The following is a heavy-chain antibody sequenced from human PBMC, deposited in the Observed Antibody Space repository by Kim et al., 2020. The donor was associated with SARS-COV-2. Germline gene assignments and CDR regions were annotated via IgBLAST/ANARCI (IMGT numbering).Heavy chain of an antibody. V-gene: IGHV4-39*01. D-gene: IGHD3-10*01. CDR1: GGSISSSSYY. CDR3: ARSGVVGECNFDY. J-gene: IGHJ4*02. CDR2: IYYSGST. Sequence: SETLSLTCTVSGGSISSSSYYWGWIRQPPGKGLEWIGSIYYSGSTYYNPSLKSRVTISVDTSKNQFSLKLSSVTAADTAVYYCARSGVVGECNFDYWGQG.